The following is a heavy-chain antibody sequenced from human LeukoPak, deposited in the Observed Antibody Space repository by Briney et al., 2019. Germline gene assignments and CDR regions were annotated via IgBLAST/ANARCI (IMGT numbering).Heavy chain of an antibody. CDR1: GGSISSGAHY. CDR2: MYYSGTT. Sequence: SETLSLTCTISGGSISSGAHYWSWIRQHPGKGLEWIAYMYYSGTTYYSPSLKSRVTISLDTSKNQFSLKLNSVTAADTALYYCARGQPYYFDYWGQGTLVTVSS. V-gene: IGHV4-31*03. CDR3: ARGQPYYFDY. J-gene: IGHJ4*02. D-gene: IGHD1-14*01.